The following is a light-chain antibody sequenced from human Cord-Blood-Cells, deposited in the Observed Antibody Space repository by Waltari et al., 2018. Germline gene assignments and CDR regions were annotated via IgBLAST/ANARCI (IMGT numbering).Light chain of an antibody. CDR2: DAS. CDR1: QSVSSY. CDR3: QQRSNWTLT. J-gene: IGKJ4*01. Sequence: EIVLTQSPATLSLYPGDRATLSCRASQSVSSYLAWYQQKPGQAPRLLIYDASNRATGIPARFSGSGSGTDFTLTISSLEPEDFAVYYCQQRSNWTLTFGGGTKVEIK. V-gene: IGKV3-11*01.